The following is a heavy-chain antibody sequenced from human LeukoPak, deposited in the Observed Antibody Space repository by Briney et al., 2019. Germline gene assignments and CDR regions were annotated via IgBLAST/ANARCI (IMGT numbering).Heavy chain of an antibody. CDR3: ARERGVGDSAFDY. J-gene: IGHJ4*02. V-gene: IGHV1-2*06. Sequence: ASVKVSCEASGYTFGDYYIHWVRQAPGQGLEWVGRILPKSGGTTYAQKFQGRVTVTRDTSIGTAYMELSRLTSDDTAVYYCARERGVGDSAFDYWGQGSLVTVSS. CDR2: ILPKSGGT. CDR1: GYTFGDYY. D-gene: IGHD2-8*01.